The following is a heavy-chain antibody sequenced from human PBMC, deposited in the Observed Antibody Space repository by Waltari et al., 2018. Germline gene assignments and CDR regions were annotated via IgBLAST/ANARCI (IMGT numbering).Heavy chain of an antibody. CDR1: GFTLSDYW. J-gene: IGHJ3*02. CDR2: IKKDGGDE. D-gene: IGHD3-22*01. Sequence: EVQLVESGGGLVQPGGSLRLSCAATGFTLSDYWMSWVRQAPGKGAEWLDNIKKDGGDEYYVDSVRGRFTISRDNAKNSLYLQMNSLRPEDTAVYYCARDQWFGFDIWGQGTMVTVSS. CDR3: ARDQWFGFDI. V-gene: IGHV3-7*01.